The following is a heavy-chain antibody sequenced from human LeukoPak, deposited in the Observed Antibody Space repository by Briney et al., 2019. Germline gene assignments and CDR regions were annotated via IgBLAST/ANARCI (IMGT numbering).Heavy chain of an antibody. V-gene: IGHV1-2*02. CDR1: GYTFTGYY. CDR2: INPNSGGT. CDR3: ARAITIFGVVTGADLGY. Sequence: ASVKVSCKASGYTFTGYYMHWVRQAPGQGLEWMGWINPNSGGTNYAQKFQGRVTMTRDTPISTAYMELSRLRSDDTAVYYCARAITIFGVVTGADLGYWGQGTLVTVSS. J-gene: IGHJ4*02. D-gene: IGHD3-3*01.